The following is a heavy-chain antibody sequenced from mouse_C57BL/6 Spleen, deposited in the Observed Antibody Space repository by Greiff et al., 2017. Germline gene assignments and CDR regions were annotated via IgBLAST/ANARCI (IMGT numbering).Heavy chain of an antibody. CDR2: IYPSDSET. V-gene: IGHV1-61*01. Sequence: QVQLQQPGAELVRPGSSVKLSCKASGYTFTSYWMDWVKQRPGQGLEWIGNIYPSDSETHYNQKFKDKATLTVDKSSSTAYMQLSSLTSEDSAVYYCARGSGYDGWFAYWGQGTLVTVSA. D-gene: IGHD3-2*02. CDR1: GYTFTSYW. CDR3: ARGSGYDGWFAY. J-gene: IGHJ3*01.